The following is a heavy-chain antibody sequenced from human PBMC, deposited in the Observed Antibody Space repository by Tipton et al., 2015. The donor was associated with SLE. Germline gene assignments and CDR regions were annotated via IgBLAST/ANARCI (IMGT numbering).Heavy chain of an antibody. J-gene: IGHJ6*02. CDR1: GFIFTNFA. D-gene: IGHD3-10*01. CDR3: ARELVPGYYGMDV. CDR2: TYARDVA. V-gene: IGHV3-23*03. Sequence: SLRLSCAASGFIFTNFAFGWVRQAPGKGLEWVSLTYARDVAYYADSVKGRFTISRDNSKSTLFLQMNSLRPEDTAVYYCARELVPGYYGMDVWGQGTTVTVSS.